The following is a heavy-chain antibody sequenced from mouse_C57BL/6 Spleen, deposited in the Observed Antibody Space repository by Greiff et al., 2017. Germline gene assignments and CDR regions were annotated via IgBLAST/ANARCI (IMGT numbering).Heavy chain of an antibody. CDR3: ARGDDYGRSLDY. CDR1: GYTFTSYW. J-gene: IGHJ2*01. D-gene: IGHD1-1*01. Sequence: QVQLQQPGAELVKPGASVKMSCKASGYTFTSYWITWVKQRPGQGLEWIGDIYPGSGSTNYNEKFKSKATLTVDTSSSTAYMQLSSLTSEDSAVYDCARGDDYGRSLDYWGQGTTLTVSS. CDR2: IYPGSGST. V-gene: IGHV1-55*01.